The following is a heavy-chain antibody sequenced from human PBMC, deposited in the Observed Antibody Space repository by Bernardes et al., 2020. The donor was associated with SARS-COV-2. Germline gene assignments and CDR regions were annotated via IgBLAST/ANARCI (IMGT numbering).Heavy chain of an antibody. Sequence: SVKVSCKASGGTFSSYAIIWVRQAPGQGLEWMGGIIPIFGTANYAQKFQGRVTITADESTSTAYMELSSLRSEDTAVYYCARMFYGDSSGYYPDWGQGTLVTVSS. CDR3: ARMFYGDSSGYYPD. D-gene: IGHD3-22*01. J-gene: IGHJ4*02. CDR2: IIPIFGTA. V-gene: IGHV1-69*13. CDR1: GGTFSSYA.